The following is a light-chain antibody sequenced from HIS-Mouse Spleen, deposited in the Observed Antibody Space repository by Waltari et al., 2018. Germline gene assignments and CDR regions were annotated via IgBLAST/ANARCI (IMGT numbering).Light chain of an antibody. J-gene: IGLJ2*01. Sequence: SYDLTQTPSVSVSPGQTARITCSGDALPKKSAYWYQQKSGQAPVLVIYEDSKRPSGIPERFSGSSSGTMATLTISGAQVEDEADYYCYSTDSSGNHRVFGGGTKLTVL. V-gene: IGLV3-10*01. CDR2: EDS. CDR1: ALPKKS. CDR3: YSTDSSGNHRV.